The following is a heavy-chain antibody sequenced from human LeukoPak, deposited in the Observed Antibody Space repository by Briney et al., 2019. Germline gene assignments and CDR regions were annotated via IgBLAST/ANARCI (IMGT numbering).Heavy chain of an antibody. CDR1: GFTFSSYS. Sequence: PGGSLRLSCAASGFTFSSYSMNWVRQAPGKGLEWVSSISSSSSYIYYADSVKGRFTISRDNAKNSLYLQMNSLRAEDTAVYYCARDRASDGYNPIPFDYWGQGTLVTVSS. J-gene: IGHJ4*02. V-gene: IGHV3-21*01. D-gene: IGHD5-24*01. CDR3: ARDRASDGYNPIPFDY. CDR2: ISSSSSYI.